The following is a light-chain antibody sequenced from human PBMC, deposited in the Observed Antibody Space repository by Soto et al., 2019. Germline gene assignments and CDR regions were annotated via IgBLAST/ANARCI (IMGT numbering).Light chain of an antibody. CDR1: QSVYKNF. Sequence: EIVLTQSPGTLSLSPGERATLSCRASQSVYKNFLAWYQKKRGQAPRLLINGATSRATGIPDRFSGSGSGTHFSLTIDRLEPGDFAVCQQCGCSPPTFGGGTKVAIK. CDR2: GAT. V-gene: IGKV3-20*01. CDR3: QQCGCSPPT. J-gene: IGKJ4*01.